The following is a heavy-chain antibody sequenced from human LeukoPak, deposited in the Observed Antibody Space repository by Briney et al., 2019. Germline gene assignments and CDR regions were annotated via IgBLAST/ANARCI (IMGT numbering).Heavy chain of an antibody. CDR2: SYRSGST. Sequence: KPSETLSLTCAVSGYSISSDYYRGWIRQPPGKGLEGIGNSYRSGSTDYNPSLKSRVTISVDTSKNQFSLKLSSATAANKAVYYCARGTTTVAAKYWGQRILVTISS. J-gene: IGHJ4*02. CDR3: ARGTTTVAAKY. V-gene: IGHV4-38-2*01. CDR1: GYSISSDYY. D-gene: IGHD4-11*01.